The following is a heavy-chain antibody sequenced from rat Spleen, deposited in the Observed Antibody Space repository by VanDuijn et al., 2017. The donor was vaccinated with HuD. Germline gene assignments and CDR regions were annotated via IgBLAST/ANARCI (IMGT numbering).Heavy chain of an antibody. J-gene: IGHJ2*01. V-gene: IGHV5-31*01. CDR1: GFTFKNYW. CDR3: TVSYHGIYMWFAY. CDR2: IINNGGST. D-gene: IGHD1-2*01. Sequence: EVQLVESGGGLVQPGRSLKLSCVASGFTFKNYWMTWIRQAPGKGLEWVASIINNGGSTYYPDSVKGRFTISRDNAKGTISLQMNGLRSKDTATYYCTVSYHGIYMWFAYWWQGVMVTVSS.